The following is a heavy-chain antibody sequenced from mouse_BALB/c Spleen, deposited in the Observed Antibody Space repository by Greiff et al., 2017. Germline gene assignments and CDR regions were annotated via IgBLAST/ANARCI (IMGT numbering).Heavy chain of an antibody. CDR3: ATFYDGYYGYAMDY. Sequence: VKLQESGPGLVKPSQSLSLTCTVTGYSITSDYAWNWIRQFPGNKLEWMGYISYSGSTSYNPSLKSRISITRDTSKNQFFLQLNSVTTEDTATYYCATFYDGYYGYAMDYWGQGTSVTVSS. J-gene: IGHJ4*01. CDR1: GYSITSDYA. D-gene: IGHD2-3*01. CDR2: ISYSGST. V-gene: IGHV3-2*02.